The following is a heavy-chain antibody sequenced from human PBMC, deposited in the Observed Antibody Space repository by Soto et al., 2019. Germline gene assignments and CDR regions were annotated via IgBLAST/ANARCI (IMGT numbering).Heavy chain of an antibody. CDR1: GGSISSSSYY. J-gene: IGHJ6*02. CDR2: IYYSGST. D-gene: IGHD5-18*01. CDR3: AVRGQLWGGVYYYYGMDV. V-gene: IGHV4-39*01. Sequence: SETLSLTCTVSGGSISSSSYYWGWIRQPPGKGLEWIGSIYYSGSTYYNPSLKSRVTISVDTSKNQFSLKLSSVTAADTAVYYCAVRGQLWGGVYYYYGMDVWGQGTTVTVSS.